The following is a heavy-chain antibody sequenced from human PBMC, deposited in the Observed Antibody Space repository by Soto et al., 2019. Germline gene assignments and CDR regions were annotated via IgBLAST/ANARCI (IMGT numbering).Heavy chain of an antibody. CDR1: GDSISGSPYF. J-gene: IGHJ4*02. CDR2: VFYDGYT. V-gene: IGHV4-39*01. CDR3: ARLQVAVLPY. D-gene: IGHD6-6*01. Sequence: SETLSLTCTVSGDSISGSPYFWGWIRQPPGKRLEWIGSVFYDGYTLYTPSLRSRVTISVDTSKNQFSLKLTSVAVADTATYFCARLQVAVLPYWGQGTLVTVS.